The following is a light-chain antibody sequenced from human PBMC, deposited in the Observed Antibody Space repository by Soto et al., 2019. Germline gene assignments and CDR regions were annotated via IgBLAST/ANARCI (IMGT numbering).Light chain of an antibody. J-gene: IGLJ7*01. CDR1: SSDVGGYNF. V-gene: IGLV2-11*01. CDR3: CSPAGSYTWV. Sequence: QSALTQPRSVSGSPGQSVTISCTGTSSDVGGYNFVSWYQQHPGKAPKLMIYDVNKWPSGVPDRFSGSKSGNTAYLTISGLQADDEADYYCCSPAGSYTWVFGGGTQLTVL. CDR2: DVN.